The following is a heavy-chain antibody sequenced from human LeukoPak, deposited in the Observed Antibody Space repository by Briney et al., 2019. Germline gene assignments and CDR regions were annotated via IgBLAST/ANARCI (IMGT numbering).Heavy chain of an antibody. CDR1: GFTFSSYW. CDR3: ARSTPKTVVKDY. CDR2: INSDGSST. J-gene: IGHJ4*02. V-gene: IGHV3-74*01. D-gene: IGHD4-23*01. Sequence: GSLRLSCAASGFTFSSYWMHWVRQAPGKGLVWVSRINSDGSSTSYADSVEGRFTISRDNAKNTLYLQMNSLRAEDTAVYYCARSTPKTVVKDYWGQGTLVTVSS.